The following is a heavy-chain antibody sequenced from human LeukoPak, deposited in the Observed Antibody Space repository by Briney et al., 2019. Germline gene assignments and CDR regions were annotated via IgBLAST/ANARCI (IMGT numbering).Heavy chain of an antibody. V-gene: IGHV3-73*01. J-gene: IGHJ4*02. D-gene: IGHD3-10*01. CDR3: TSHTGPDDY. Sequence: GGSLRLSCAASGFTFSGSAMHWIRQAPGKGLEWVGRIRSKANSYATAYAASVKGRFTISRDDSKNTAYLQINSLKTEDTAVYYCTSHTGPDDYWGRGTLVTVSS. CDR2: IRSKANSYAT. CDR1: GFTFSGSA.